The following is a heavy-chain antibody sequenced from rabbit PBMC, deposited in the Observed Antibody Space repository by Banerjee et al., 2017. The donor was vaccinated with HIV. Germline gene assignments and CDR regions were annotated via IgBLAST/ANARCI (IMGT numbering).Heavy chain of an antibody. D-gene: IGHD4-2*01. CDR1: GFSFSSSSW. J-gene: IGHJ6*01. CDR3: ARDDSGVVCYDWYL. V-gene: IGHV1S45*01. CDR2: MNNGDGST. Sequence: QEQLEESGGDLVKPEGSLTLTCTASGFSFSSSSWICWVRQAPGKGLKWIAWMNNGDGSTYYSSWAKGLFAVTKTSSTTVTLQMPSLTASDTAPYFCARDDSGVVCYDWYLWSPGTLVPVS.